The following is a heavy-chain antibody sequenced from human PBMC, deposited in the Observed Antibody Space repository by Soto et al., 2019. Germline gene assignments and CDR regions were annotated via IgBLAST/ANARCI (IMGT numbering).Heavy chain of an antibody. J-gene: IGHJ6*03. CDR3: ARVGVSSYYYYYMDV. Sequence: SETLSLTCTVSGGSISSYYWSWIRQPPGKGLEWIGYIYYSGSTNYNPSLKSRVTISVDTSKNQFSLKLSSVTAADTAVYYCARVGVSSYYYYYMDVWGKGTTVTVSS. CDR1: GGSISSYY. V-gene: IGHV4-59*01. CDR2: IYYSGST.